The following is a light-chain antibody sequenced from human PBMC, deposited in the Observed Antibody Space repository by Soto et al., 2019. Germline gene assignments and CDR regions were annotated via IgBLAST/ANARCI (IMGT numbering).Light chain of an antibody. V-gene: IGKV3-15*01. CDR1: QTVIRN. J-gene: IGKJ1*01. CDR3: QQYAVWPPQT. CDR2: GAS. Sequence: EIVMTQSPATLSVSPGERATLSCRASQTVIRNLAWYQQKPGQTPRLLIFGASTRATGISARFSGSGSGTEFTLTISSLQPEDFAVYYCQQYAVWPPQTFGQGTKVDIK.